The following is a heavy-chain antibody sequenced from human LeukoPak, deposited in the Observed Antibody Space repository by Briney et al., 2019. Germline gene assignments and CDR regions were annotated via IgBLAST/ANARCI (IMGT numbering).Heavy chain of an antibody. CDR2: MYSGDST. V-gene: IGHV3-53*01. CDR1: GFTVRSNY. CDR3: ARADGYSSWFVH. J-gene: IGHJ5*02. D-gene: IGHD5-18*01. Sequence: GGSLRLSCAASGFTVRSNYMTWVRQAPGKGLEWVSVMYSGDSTYYDDSVKGRFTISRDNSKNTLDLQMNSPRDEDTGVYYCARADGYSSWFVHWGQGTLVTVSS.